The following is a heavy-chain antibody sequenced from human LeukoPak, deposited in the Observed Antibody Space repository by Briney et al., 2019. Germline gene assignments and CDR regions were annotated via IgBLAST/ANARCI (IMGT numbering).Heavy chain of an antibody. CDR2: IYYSGST. V-gene: IGHV4-39*01. J-gene: IGHJ4*02. CDR1: GGSLRSSSYY. D-gene: IGHD6-19*01. CDR3: ARQVVAVAGTGYFDY. Sequence: SETLSLTCTVSGGSLRSSSYYWGWIRQPPGKGLEWIGSIYYSGSTYYNASLKSRGTISVDTSKNQFSLKLNSVTAADTAVYFCARQVVAVAGTGYFDYWGQGTLVTVSS.